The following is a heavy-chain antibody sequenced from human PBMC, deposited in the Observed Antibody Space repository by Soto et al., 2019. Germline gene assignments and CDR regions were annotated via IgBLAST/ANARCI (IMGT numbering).Heavy chain of an antibody. CDR2: VSYDGSNK. D-gene: IGHD3-10*01. CDR1: GFTFSSYG. Sequence: QVQLVESGGCVVQPGRSLRLSCAASGFTFSSYGMHWVRQAPGKGLEGVEVVSYDGSNKYYAECLKGRITISRDKSKNALYLQMTSLRAEDIAVYYCAPWFGAFDYWGHGALVTVSS. CDR3: APWFGAFDY. V-gene: IGHV3-30*03. J-gene: IGHJ4*01.